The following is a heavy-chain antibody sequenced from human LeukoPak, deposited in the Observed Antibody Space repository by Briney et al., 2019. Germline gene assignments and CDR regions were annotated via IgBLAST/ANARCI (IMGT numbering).Heavy chain of an antibody. CDR3: ASGQDPNSVHTTIDY. Sequence: PGGSLRLSCAASGFTFDDYGMSWVRQAPGKGLEWVSGINWNGGSTGYADSVKGRFTISRDNAKNSLYLQMNSLRAEDTALYYCASGQDPNSVHTTIDYWGQGTLVTVSS. J-gene: IGHJ4*02. CDR2: INWNGGST. CDR1: GFTFDDYG. D-gene: IGHD5/OR15-5a*01. V-gene: IGHV3-20*04.